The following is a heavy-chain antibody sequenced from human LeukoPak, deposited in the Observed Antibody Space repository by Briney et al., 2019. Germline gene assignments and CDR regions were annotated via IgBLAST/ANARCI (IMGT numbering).Heavy chain of an antibody. Sequence: ASVKVSCKASGYTFTSYGISWVRQAPGQGLEWMGWINPSSGRTNYAQNFQDRVAMTRDTSISTAYMELSSLRSDDTAVYCCARGSSIHVLLYHYYYMDVWGKGTTVAVSS. CDR2: INPSSGRT. D-gene: IGHD2-2*01. CDR1: GYTFTSYG. V-gene: IGHV1-2*02. CDR3: ARGSSIHVLLYHYYYMDV. J-gene: IGHJ6*03.